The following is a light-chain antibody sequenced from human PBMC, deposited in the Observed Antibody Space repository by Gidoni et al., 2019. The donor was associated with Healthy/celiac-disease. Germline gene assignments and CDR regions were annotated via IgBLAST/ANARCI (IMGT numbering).Light chain of an antibody. CDR1: QSVSSY. Sequence: ELVLTQSPATMSLSPGERATLSCRASQSVSSYLAWDQQKPGQSPRLLRDDASNRDTGIPARFMGSGYGKDLTLTISRLEPEDFAGYYCQKSSNWGPLTVCGGTKVEIK. V-gene: IGKV3-11*01. CDR3: QKSSNWGPLT. J-gene: IGKJ4*01. CDR2: DAS.